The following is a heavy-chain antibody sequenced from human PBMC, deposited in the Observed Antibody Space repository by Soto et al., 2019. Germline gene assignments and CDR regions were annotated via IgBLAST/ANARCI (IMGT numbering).Heavy chain of an antibody. J-gene: IGHJ5*02. Sequence: GASVKVSCKASGCTFTAYYMHWLRQAPGQGLEWMGWINPNSGGTKYAQKFQGRVTMTNDTSISTAYMELSRLGSDDTAVYYCARGDFDSSANYYAGWFDPWGQGTLVTVSS. V-gene: IGHV1-2*02. D-gene: IGHD3-22*01. CDR2: INPNSGGT. CDR1: GCTFTAYY. CDR3: ARGDFDSSANYYAGWFDP.